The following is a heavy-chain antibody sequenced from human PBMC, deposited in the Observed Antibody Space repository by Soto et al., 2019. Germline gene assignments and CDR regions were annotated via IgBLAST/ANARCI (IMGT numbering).Heavy chain of an antibody. CDR1: EFTFSSYG. Sequence: GGSLRLSCAASEFTFSSYGMHWVRQAPGKGLEWVALIWYDGSNKNYADSVKGRFTISRDNSRNTLYLQMNSLRAEDTAVYYCARDCPYDFWSGYYNVGDMDVWGQGTTVTVSS. CDR3: ARDCPYDFWSGYYNVGDMDV. CDR2: IWYDGSNK. V-gene: IGHV3-33*01. J-gene: IGHJ6*02. D-gene: IGHD3-3*01.